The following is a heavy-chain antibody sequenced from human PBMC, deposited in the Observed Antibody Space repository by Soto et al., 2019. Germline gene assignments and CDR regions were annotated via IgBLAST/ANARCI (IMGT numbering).Heavy chain of an antibody. D-gene: IGHD3-22*01. CDR1: GFTFSDYA. CDR2: VSHDGRNT. Sequence: PGGSLRLSCAASGFTFSDYAMHWVRQAPGKGLEWVAVVSHDGRNTHYADSVKGRFTISRDSSTSTAYMELSSLRSEDTAVYYCARGQEASYYYDSSGYFDYWGQGTLVTVSS. J-gene: IGHJ4*02. V-gene: IGHV3-30*03. CDR3: ARGQEASYYYDSSGYFDY.